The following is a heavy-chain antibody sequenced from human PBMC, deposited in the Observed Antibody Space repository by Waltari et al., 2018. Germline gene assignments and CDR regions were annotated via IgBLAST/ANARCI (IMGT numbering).Heavy chain of an antibody. CDR2: SSPNSVGT. CDR1: GYTFTGYY. J-gene: IGHJ3*02. D-gene: IGHD6-19*01. Sequence: QVQLVQSGAEVKKPGASVKVSCKASGYTFTGYYMHWVRQAPGQGLEWMGLSSPNSVGTNYTQKYQGRVAMTRDTSISTAYMELRRLRSDGTAVYDCKVAVAGALDIWGQGTMVTVSS. V-gene: IGHV1-2*06. CDR3: KVAVAGALDI.